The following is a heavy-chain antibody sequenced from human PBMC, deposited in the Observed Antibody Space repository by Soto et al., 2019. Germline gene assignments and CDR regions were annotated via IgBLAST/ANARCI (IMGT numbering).Heavy chain of an antibody. CDR3: ARDRRAYSSSRDPHFDY. CDR2: ISAYNGNT. V-gene: IGHV1-18*01. J-gene: IGHJ4*02. CDR1: GYTFTSYG. Sequence: ASVKVSCKASGYTFTSYGISWVRQAPGQGLEWMGWISAYNGNTNYAQKLQGRVTMTTDTSTSTAYMELRSLRSDDTAVYYCARDRRAYSSSRDPHFDYWGQGTLVTVSS. D-gene: IGHD6-13*01.